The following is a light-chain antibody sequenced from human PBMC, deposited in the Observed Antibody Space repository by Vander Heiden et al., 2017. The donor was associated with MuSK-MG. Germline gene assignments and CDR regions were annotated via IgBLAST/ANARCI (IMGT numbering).Light chain of an antibody. V-gene: IGKV1-8*01. CDR1: QGISSY. CDR3: QQEDSSPKT. J-gene: IGKJ4*01. CDR2: AAS. Sequence: AIRMTQSPSSLSASTGDRVTITCRASQGISSYLAWYQQKPGKAPKLLIYAASTLQSGVPSRFSGSGSGTDFTLTISCLQSEDFATYYCQQEDSSPKTFGGGTKVEIK.